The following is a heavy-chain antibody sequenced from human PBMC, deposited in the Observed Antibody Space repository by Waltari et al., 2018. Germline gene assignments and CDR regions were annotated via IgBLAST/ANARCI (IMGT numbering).Heavy chain of an antibody. J-gene: IGHJ4*02. CDR2: LNPSGGST. CDR1: GYTFTSYY. D-gene: IGHD6-6*01. V-gene: IGHV1-46*01. CDR3: ARGRSIAALGGAGFDY. Sequence: QVQLVQSGAEVKKPGASVKVSCKASGYTFTSYYMHWVRQAPGHGLEWMGILNPSGGSTSYAQKFHGRVTMTRDTSTSTVYMELSSLRSEDTAVYYCARGRSIAALGGAGFDYWGQGTLVTVSS.